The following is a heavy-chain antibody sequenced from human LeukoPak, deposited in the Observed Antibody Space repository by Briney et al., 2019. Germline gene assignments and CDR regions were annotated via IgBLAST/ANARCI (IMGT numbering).Heavy chain of an antibody. CDR2: IWYDGSTK. CDR3: ARGQRYSSSWFGMDI. Sequence: GGSLRLSCAASGFSFKDTGMHWVRQAPGKGPEWLTIIWYDGSTKYYADSVKGRFTVSRDNSKNILYLRMNSLGVEDTAVYYCARGQRYSSSWFGMDIWGQGTTVTVSS. CDR1: GFSFKDTG. J-gene: IGHJ6*02. D-gene: IGHD6-13*01. V-gene: IGHV3-33*01.